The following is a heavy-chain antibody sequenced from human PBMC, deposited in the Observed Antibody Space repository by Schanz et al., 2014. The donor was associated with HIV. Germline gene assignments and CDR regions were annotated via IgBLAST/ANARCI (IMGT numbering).Heavy chain of an antibody. V-gene: IGHV3-23*01. CDR3: AKIRGTRGAYDGMDV. D-gene: IGHD3-10*01. CDR1: GFTFSSYT. J-gene: IGHJ6*02. CDR2: IGGSRGGT. Sequence: EVQLLESGGGLVQPGGSLRLSCAASGFTFSSYTMTWVRQAPGNGLEWVSGIGGSRGGTYYADSVKGRFTISRDNSKNTMFLQMNSLRVEDTAIYYCAKIRGTRGAYDGMDVWGQGTTVTVSS.